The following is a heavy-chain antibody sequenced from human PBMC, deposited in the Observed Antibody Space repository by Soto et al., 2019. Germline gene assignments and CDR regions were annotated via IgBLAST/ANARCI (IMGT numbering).Heavy chain of an antibody. CDR1: GFTFSSYA. D-gene: IGHD3-9*01. J-gene: IGHJ3*02. V-gene: IGHV3-30-3*01. CDR3: ARGKHLTGYYRDDAFDI. CDR2: ISYDGSNK. Sequence: GSLRLSCAASGFTFSSYAMHWVRQAPGKGLEWVAVISYDGSNKYYADSVKGRFTISRDNSKNTLYLQMNSLRAEDTAVYYCARGKHLTGYYRDDAFDIWGQGTMVTVSS.